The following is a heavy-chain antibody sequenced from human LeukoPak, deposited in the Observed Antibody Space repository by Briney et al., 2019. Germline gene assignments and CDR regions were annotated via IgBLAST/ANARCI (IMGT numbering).Heavy chain of an antibody. D-gene: IGHD3-10*01. CDR3: ATFGWGGSGSYIDY. J-gene: IGHJ4*02. CDR2: INSDGSST. CDR1: GFTFSSYW. Sequence: GGSLRLSCAASGFTFSSYWMHWVRQAPGKGLVWVSRINSDGSSTSYADSVKGRFTISRDNAKNTLYLQMNGLRAEDTAVYYCATFGWGGSGSYIDYWGQGTLVTVSS. V-gene: IGHV3-74*01.